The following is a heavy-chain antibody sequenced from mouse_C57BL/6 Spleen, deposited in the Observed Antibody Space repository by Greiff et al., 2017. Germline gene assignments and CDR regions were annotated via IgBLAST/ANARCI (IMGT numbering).Heavy chain of an antibody. D-gene: IGHD4-1*01. CDR2: ISNGGGST. Sequence: VESGGGLVQPGGSLKLSCAASGFTFSDYYMYWVRQTPEKRLEWVAYISNGGGSTYYPDTVKGRFTISRDNAKNTLYLQMGRLKSEDTAMYYCARQLGRGWYFDVGGTGTTVTVSS. V-gene: IGHV5-12*01. CDR1: GFTFSDYY. J-gene: IGHJ1*03. CDR3: ARQLGRGWYFDV.